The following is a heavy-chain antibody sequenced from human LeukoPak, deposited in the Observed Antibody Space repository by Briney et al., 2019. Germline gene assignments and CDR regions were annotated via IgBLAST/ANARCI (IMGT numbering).Heavy chain of an antibody. Sequence: ASVKVSCKASGYTFTSYDINWVRQATGQGLEWMGWMNPNSGNTGYAQKFQGRVTMTTDTSTSTAYMELRSLRSDDTAVYYCARDRAAAAGIPNLDYWGQGTLVTVSS. CDR2: MNPNSGNT. CDR1: GYTFTSYD. CDR3: ARDRAAAAGIPNLDY. D-gene: IGHD6-13*01. V-gene: IGHV1-8*01. J-gene: IGHJ4*02.